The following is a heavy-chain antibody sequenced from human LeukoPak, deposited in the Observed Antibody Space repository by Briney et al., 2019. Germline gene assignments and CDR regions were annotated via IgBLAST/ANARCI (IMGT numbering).Heavy chain of an antibody. J-gene: IGHJ4*02. Sequence: GASVKVSCKASGYTFTGYYMHWVRQAPGQGLEWMGWINPNSGGTNYAQKFQGRVTMTRDTSISTAYMELSRLRSDDTAVYYCARSSAVAAPYSFDYWGQGTLVTVSS. CDR1: GYTFTGYY. CDR3: ARSSAVAAPYSFDY. D-gene: IGHD6-19*01. V-gene: IGHV1-2*02. CDR2: INPNSGGT.